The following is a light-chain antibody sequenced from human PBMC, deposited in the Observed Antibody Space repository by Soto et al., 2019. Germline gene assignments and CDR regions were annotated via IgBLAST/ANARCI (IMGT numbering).Light chain of an antibody. V-gene: IGLV2-23*01. CDR2: KGT. CDR3: CSSAPESTYV. Sequence: QSVLAQPASVCGSPGQSITISCTGTDSDVGAYNSVSWYQQHPHKAPRLIIYKGTRRPSGISYRFSGSTSGNAASLTISALQADDEADYFCCSSAPESTYVFGTGTKVTVL. J-gene: IGLJ1*01. CDR1: DSDVGAYNS.